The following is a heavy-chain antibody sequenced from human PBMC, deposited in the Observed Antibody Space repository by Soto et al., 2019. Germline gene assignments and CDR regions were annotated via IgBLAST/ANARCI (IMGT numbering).Heavy chain of an antibody. J-gene: IGHJ4*02. CDR3: AGEGPEAFRSTWHFDY. Sequence: QVQLVESGGGVVQPGRSLRLSCAASGFTFSNFAMHWFRQAPGKGLEWVAVMSFDGTTKFYADSVKGRFTVSRDNSQNTLYLRVNSVRDEDTGVYYCAGEGPEAFRSTWHFDYWGQGTLVTVSS. D-gene: IGHD1-26*01. CDR2: MSFDGTTK. CDR1: GFTFSNFA. V-gene: IGHV3-30-3*01.